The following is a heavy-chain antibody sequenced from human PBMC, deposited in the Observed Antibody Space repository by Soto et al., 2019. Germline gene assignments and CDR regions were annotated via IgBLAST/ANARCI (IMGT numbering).Heavy chain of an antibody. D-gene: IGHD5-12*01. J-gene: IGHJ3*01. CDR2: IYPGDSDT. CDR1: VYRFTNYW. Sequence: GESRKISCKASVYRFTNYWIGWLRQMPVKGLEWRGVIYPGDSDTRYSPSFQGQVTISADKSISTAYLQLRSLKASDPALYYCARTDLVYTIVGGRDAFAVWGQGTLVTVSS. V-gene: IGHV5-51*01. CDR3: ARTDLVYTIVGGRDAFAV.